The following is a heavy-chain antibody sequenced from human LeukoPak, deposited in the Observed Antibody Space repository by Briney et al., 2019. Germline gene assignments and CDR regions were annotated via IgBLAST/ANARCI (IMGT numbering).Heavy chain of an antibody. V-gene: IGHV3-30-3*01. J-gene: IGHJ6*02. CDR2: ISYDGSNK. Sequence: GGSLRLSCAAYGFTFSSYAMHWVRQAPGKGLEWVAVISYDGSNKYYADSVKGRFTISRDNSKNTLYLQMNSLRAEDTAVYYCARERPRYCSGGSCYGPADYYGMDVWGQGTTVTVSS. D-gene: IGHD2-15*01. CDR1: GFTFSSYA. CDR3: ARERPRYCSGGSCYGPADYYGMDV.